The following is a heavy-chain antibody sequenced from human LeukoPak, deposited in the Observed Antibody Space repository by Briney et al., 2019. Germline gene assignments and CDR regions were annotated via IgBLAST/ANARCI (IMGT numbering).Heavy chain of an antibody. CDR2: INGDGRNI. J-gene: IGHJ6*02. D-gene: IGHD3-9*01. CDR3: TRDLMDYDVSTGLHHYYMDV. V-gene: IGHV3-74*01. Sequence: GSLRLSCVASGFTFSSYWMHWVRQDPRKGPVWVSRINGDGRNINYADSVRGRFTISRDNAKNTLYLQMNTLRVEDTAVYYCTRDLMDYDVSTGLHHYYMDVWGQGTTVTVSS. CDR1: GFTFSSYW.